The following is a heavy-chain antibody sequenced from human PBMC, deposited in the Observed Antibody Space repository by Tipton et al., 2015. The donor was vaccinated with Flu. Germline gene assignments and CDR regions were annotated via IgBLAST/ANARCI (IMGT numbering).Heavy chain of an antibody. CDR3: ARGQGANP. CDR2: IYSDGST. J-gene: IGHJ5*02. CDR1: GFTISSNY. V-gene: IGHV3-53*01. Sequence: SLRLSCAASGFTISSNYMSWVRQAPGKGLEWVSVIYSDGSTYYIDPVKGRYTISRDNTKKMLSLEMNSLGAEDTAVYYCARGQGANPWGQGTLVTVSS.